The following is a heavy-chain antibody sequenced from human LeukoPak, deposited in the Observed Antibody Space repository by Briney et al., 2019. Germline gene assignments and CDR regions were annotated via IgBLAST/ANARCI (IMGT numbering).Heavy chain of an antibody. J-gene: IGHJ4*02. Sequence: PGGSLRLSCAASGFTFSDYYMSWIRQAPGKGLEWVSYISSSGSTIYYADSVKGRFTISGANAKNSLYLQMNSLRAEDTAVYYCASVGSDYDYVWGSQTGYWGQGTLVTVSS. CDR1: GFTFSDYY. V-gene: IGHV3-11*04. CDR2: ISSSGSTI. CDR3: ASVGSDYDYVWGSQTGY. D-gene: IGHD3-16*01.